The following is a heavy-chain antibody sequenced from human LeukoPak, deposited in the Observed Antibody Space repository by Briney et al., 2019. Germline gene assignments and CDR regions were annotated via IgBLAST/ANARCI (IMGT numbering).Heavy chain of an antibody. V-gene: IGHV4-39*07. J-gene: IGHJ4*02. CDR3: ARVYYGSGSYRDY. CDR1: GGSISSSSYY. CDR2: IYYSGST. Sequence: SETLSLTCTVSGGSISSSSYYWGWIRQPPGKGLEWIGSIYYSGSTYYNPSLKSRVTISVDTSKNQFSLKLSSVTAADTAVYYCARVYYGSGSYRDYWGQGTLVTVSS. D-gene: IGHD3-10*01.